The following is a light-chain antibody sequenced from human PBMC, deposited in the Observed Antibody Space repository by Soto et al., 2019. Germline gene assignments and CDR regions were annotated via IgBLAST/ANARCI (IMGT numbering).Light chain of an antibody. CDR1: QSVTSSY. CDR3: QQYGSFPLT. V-gene: IGKV3-20*01. Sequence: EIELTQSPGTLSLSLGERATISCWASQSVTSSYLAWYQQTPRPPPRPLFDGASSRATGIPDRFSGSGSGTYFPLTSSRLEHEDFAVYYCQQYGSFPLTFGGGTKVEIK. CDR2: GAS. J-gene: IGKJ4*01.